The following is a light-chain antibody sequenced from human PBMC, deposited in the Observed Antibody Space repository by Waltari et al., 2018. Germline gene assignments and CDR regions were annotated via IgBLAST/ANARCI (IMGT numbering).Light chain of an antibody. J-gene: IGLJ1*01. Sequence: QSVLTQSPSASGTPGQSVAISCSGGTTNIGNNYEYWYQHPPGTAPKLLIYRDSQRPSGVPDRFSGSKSGTSASLAISGLRSEDEADYYCVTWDDSLGGYYVFGTGTKVTVL. CDR2: RDS. CDR3: VTWDDSLGGYYV. CDR1: TTNIGNNY. V-gene: IGLV1-47*01.